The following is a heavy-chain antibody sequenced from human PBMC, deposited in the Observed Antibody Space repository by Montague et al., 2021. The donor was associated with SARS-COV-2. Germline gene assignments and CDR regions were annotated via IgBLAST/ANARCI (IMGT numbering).Heavy chain of an antibody. D-gene: IGHD1-26*01. CDR2: ISHGGTT. CDR3: ARGRIVVSWFRYYDMDV. V-gene: IGHV4-34*01. CDR1: DGSFSGYY. Sequence: SETLSLTCAVYDGSFSGYYWNWIRQPPGKGLEWIGEISHGGTTNYNPSLKSRATISLDKSKSQFSLKLTSVTAADTAIYYCARGRIVVSWFRYYDMDVWGQGTTVTVSS. J-gene: IGHJ6*02.